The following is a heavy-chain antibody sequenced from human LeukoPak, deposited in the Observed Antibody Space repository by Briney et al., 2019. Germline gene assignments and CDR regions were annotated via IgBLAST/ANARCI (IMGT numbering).Heavy chain of an antibody. CDR1: GFTFSSCG. J-gene: IGHJ4*02. Sequence: GGSLRLPCGASGFTFSSCGMHWVRQAPGKGLEWVASLSSDGRNENYADSVKGRFTISRDNSKNTLFLQMNSLRAEDTAVYHCAKAFVYDSSGYYYYLDYWGQGTLVTVSS. D-gene: IGHD3-22*01. CDR2: LSSDGRNE. V-gene: IGHV3-30*18. CDR3: AKAFVYDSSGYYYYLDY.